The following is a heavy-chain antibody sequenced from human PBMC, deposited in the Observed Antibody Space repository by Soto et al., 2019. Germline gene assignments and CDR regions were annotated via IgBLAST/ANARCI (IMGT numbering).Heavy chain of an antibody. CDR1: GDSVGRDTTYY. J-gene: IGHJ4*02. CDR2: VYYRGAT. D-gene: IGHD6-19*01. CDR3: EKGYISGWDQLSDLDS. V-gene: IGHV4-61*01. Sequence: QVQLQESGPGLVQPSETLSLTCTVSGDSVGRDTTYYWSWFRQPPGKRREWSGYVYYRGATNYNPSTHSRVNLSVDTSKNHFSLKVPSVIAEDPAVYYWEKGYISGWDQLSDLDSWGQGTLVSVAS.